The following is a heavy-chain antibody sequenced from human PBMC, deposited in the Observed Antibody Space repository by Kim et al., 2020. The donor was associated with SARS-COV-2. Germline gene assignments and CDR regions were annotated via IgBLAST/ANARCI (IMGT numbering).Heavy chain of an antibody. Sequence: ASVKVSCKVSGYTLTELSMHWVRQAPGKGLEWMGGFDPEDGETIYAQKFQGRVTMTEDTSTDTAYMELSSLRSEDTAVYYCATFMSVEDAFDIWGQGTMVTVSS. J-gene: IGHJ3*02. CDR2: FDPEDGET. CDR1: GYTLTELS. CDR3: ATFMSVEDAFDI. V-gene: IGHV1-24*01.